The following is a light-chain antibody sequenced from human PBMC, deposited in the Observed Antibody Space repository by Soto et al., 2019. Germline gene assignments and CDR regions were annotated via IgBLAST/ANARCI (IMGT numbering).Light chain of an antibody. CDR1: QSVTNN. CDR3: QQYNRWPGT. V-gene: IGKV3D-15*01. Sequence: EIVMTQSPVTLSVSPGEKAIFSCRASQSVTNNLSWYHQTPGQPPRLLIYRASTRVTGVPVRFSGSGSGTEFTLTISSLQSEDSAVYYCQQYNRWPGTFGQGTKVEIK. J-gene: IGKJ1*01. CDR2: RAS.